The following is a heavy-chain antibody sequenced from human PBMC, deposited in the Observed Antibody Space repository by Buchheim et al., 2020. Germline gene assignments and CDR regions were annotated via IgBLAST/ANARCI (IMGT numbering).Heavy chain of an antibody. J-gene: IGHJ4*02. D-gene: IGHD5-24*01. CDR1: GGTFSSYA. CDR3: ARDLVLVEMATMAY. CDR2: IIPIFGTA. Sequence: QVQLVQSGAEVKKPGSSVKVSCKASGGTFSSYAISWVRQAPGQGLEWMGGIIPIFGTANYAQKFQGRVTITADEFTSTGYMELSSLRSEETAVYYCARDLVLVEMATMAYWGQGTL. V-gene: IGHV1-69*01.